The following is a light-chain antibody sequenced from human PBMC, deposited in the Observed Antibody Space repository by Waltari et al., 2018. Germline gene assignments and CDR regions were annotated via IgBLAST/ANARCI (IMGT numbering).Light chain of an antibody. V-gene: IGLV1-47*01. CDR3: AAWDDSLSVWV. J-gene: IGLJ3*02. CDR2: RIY. Sequence: QSVLTQPPSASGTPGQRVTISCSGGRSNIGNNYVFWYQQFPGTAPKLLSYRIYQRPSGVPDRFSGSKSGTSASLAISGLRSEDEADYYCAAWDDSLSVWVFGGGTKLTVL. CDR1: RSNIGNNY.